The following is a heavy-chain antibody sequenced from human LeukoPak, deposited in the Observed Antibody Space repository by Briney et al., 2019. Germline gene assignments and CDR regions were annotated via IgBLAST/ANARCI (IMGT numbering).Heavy chain of an antibody. CDR1: GYTFTSYY. J-gene: IGHJ3*02. D-gene: IGHD4-17*01. Sequence: GASVKVSCKASGYTFTSYYMHWVRQAPGQGLEWMGIINPSGGSTSYAQKFQGRVTMTRDTSTSTVYMELSSLRSEDTAVYYCASLYDYGDYGDAFDIWGQGTMVTVSS. V-gene: IGHV1-46*01. CDR3: ASLYDYGDYGDAFDI. CDR2: INPSGGST.